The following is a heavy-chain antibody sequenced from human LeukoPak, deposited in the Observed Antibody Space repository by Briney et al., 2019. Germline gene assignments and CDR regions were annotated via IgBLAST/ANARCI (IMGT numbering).Heavy chain of an antibody. V-gene: IGHV3-72*01. CDR1: GFTFSDHY. D-gene: IGHD4-23*01. Sequence: GGSLRLSCAASGFTFSDHYMDWVRQAPGKGLEWVGRTRNKANSYTTEYAASVKGRFTISRDDSKNSLYLQMNSLRTEDTAVYYCARERRGGDSPYYFDYWGQGTLVTVSS. CDR3: ARERRGGDSPYYFDY. CDR2: TRNKANSYTT. J-gene: IGHJ4*02.